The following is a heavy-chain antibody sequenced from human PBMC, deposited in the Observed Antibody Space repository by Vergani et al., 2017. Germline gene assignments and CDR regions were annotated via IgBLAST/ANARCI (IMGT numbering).Heavy chain of an antibody. D-gene: IGHD6-19*01. J-gene: IGHJ6*02. CDR1: GGSISSYY. V-gene: IGHV4-59*01. Sequence: QVQLQESGPGLVKPSETLSLTCTVSGGSISSYYWSWIRQPPGKGLEWIGYIYYSGSTNYNPSLKSRVTISVDTSKNQFSLKLSSVTAADTAVYYCARSRYRXAVAGTLYYYGMDVWGQGP. CDR2: IYYSGST. CDR3: ARSRYRXAVAGTLYYYGMDV.